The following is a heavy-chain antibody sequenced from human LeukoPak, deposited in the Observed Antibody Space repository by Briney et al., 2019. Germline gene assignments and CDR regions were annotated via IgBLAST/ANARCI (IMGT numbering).Heavy chain of an antibody. V-gene: IGHV4-4*07. J-gene: IGHJ5*02. CDR3: ARDVYMVRGVITPNWFDP. CDR2: ICSSGDT. CDR1: GGSISSNC. D-gene: IGHD3-10*01. Sequence: SETLSLTCSVSGGSISSNCWSWIRQPAGKGLEWIGRICSSGDTNYDPSLKSRVTVSLDTSKNEFSLKLSSVTAADTAVYYCARDVYMVRGVITPNWFDPWGQGTLVTVSS.